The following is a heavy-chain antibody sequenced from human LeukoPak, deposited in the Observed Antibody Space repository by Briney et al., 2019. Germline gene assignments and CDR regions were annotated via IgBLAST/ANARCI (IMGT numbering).Heavy chain of an antibody. CDR2: IYSGGST. CDR1: GFTVSSNY. J-gene: IGHJ1*01. CDR3: ARDSGYSSGWYPWYFQH. D-gene: IGHD6-19*01. V-gene: IGHV3-66*01. Sequence: GGSLRLSCAASGFTVSSNYMSWVRQAPGKGLEWVSVIYSGGSTYYADSVKGRFTISRDNSKNTLYLQMNSLRVEDTAVYYCARDSGYSSGWYPWYFQHWGQGTLVTVSS.